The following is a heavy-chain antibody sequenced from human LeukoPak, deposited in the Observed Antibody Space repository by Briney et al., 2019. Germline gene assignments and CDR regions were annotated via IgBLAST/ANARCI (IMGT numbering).Heavy chain of an antibody. CDR2: ISWDGDNT. D-gene: IGHD1-26*01. CDR1: GFTFSSYD. V-gene: IGHV3-43D*03. CDR3: ARGRGTYLETNFDS. Sequence: GGSLRLSCAASGFTFSSYDMSWVRQAPGRGLEWVSLISWDGDNTYYADSVKGRFTISRDNSRNSLYLQMNSLRGEDTALYYCARGRGTYLETNFDSWGQGTLVTVSS. J-gene: IGHJ4*02.